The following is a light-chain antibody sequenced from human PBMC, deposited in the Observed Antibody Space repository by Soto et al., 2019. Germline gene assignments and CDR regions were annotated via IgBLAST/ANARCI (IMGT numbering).Light chain of an antibody. Sequence: EIVLTQSPATLSLSPGERATLSCRASQSVSSYLAWYQQKPGQAPRLLIYDASNRATGIPARFSGSGSGTDFTLTISSLVPEDFAVYYCPQRSNWPTFGGGTKVEIK. CDR3: PQRSNWPT. CDR2: DAS. V-gene: IGKV3-11*01. CDR1: QSVSSY. J-gene: IGKJ4*01.